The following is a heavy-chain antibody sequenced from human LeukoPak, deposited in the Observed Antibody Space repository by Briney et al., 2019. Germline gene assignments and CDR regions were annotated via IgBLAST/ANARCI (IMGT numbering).Heavy chain of an antibody. CDR1: GGSISSGDYY. J-gene: IGHJ4*02. Sequence: SETLSLTCTVSGGSISSGDYYWSWIRQPLGKGLEWIGYIYYSGSTYYNPSLKSRVTISVDTSKNQFSLKLSSVTAADTAVYYCAREVSRWPYYFDYWGQGTLVTVSS. CDR3: AREVSRWPYYFDY. V-gene: IGHV4-30-4*01. D-gene: IGHD4-23*01. CDR2: IYYSGST.